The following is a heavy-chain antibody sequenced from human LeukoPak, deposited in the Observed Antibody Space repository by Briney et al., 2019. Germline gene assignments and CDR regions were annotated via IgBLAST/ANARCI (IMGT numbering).Heavy chain of an antibody. Sequence: SETLSLTCAVYGGSFSGYYWSWIRQPPGKGLEWIGEINHSGSTNYNPSLKSRVTISVDTSKNQFSLKLSSVTAADTAVYYCARDAYYYDSSGYFRFDYWGQGTLVTVSS. CDR3: ARDAYYYDSSGYFRFDY. D-gene: IGHD3-22*01. CDR2: INHSGST. J-gene: IGHJ4*02. CDR1: GGSFSGYY. V-gene: IGHV4-34*01.